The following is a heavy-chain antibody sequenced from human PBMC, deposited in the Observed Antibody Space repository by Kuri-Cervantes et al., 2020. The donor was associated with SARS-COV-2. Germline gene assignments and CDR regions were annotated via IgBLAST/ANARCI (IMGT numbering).Heavy chain of an antibody. V-gene: IGHV3-30*02. CDR2: IRYDGSNK. CDR3: AKDPVYYYYYMDV. J-gene: IGHJ6*03. Sequence: GGSLRLSCAASGFTFSSYGMHWVRQAPGKGLEWVAFIRYDGSNKYYADSVKGRFTISRDNSKNTLYPQMNSLRAEDTAVYYCAKDPVYYYYYMDVWGKGTTVTVSS. CDR1: GFTFSSYG.